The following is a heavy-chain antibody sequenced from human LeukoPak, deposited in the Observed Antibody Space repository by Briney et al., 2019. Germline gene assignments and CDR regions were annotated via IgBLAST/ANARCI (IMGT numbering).Heavy chain of an antibody. D-gene: IGHD2-2*01. J-gene: IGHJ4*02. V-gene: IGHV3-49*03. CDR3: TRAIHCSSTSCYWGSDY. CDR2: IRSKAYGGTT. Sequence: GGSLRLSCTASGFTFGDYAMSWFRQAPGKGLEWVGFIRSKAYGGTTGYAASVKGRFTISRDDSKSIAYLQMNSLKTEDTAVYYCTRAIHCSSTSCYWGSDYWGQGTLVTVSS. CDR1: GFTFGDYA.